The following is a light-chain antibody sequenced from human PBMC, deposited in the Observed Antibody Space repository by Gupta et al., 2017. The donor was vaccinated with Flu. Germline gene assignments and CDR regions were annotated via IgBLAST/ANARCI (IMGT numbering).Light chain of an antibody. CDR3: QLYDNWPPYS. V-gene: IGKV3D-15*01. CDR2: ATS. Sequence: ATLSVSPGERATLSCWASQSVSNNLAWYQQKPGQAPRLLIYATSTRATGIPARFSGSGYGTEFTLTISSRQSEDFAVYYCQLYDNWPPYSFGQGTKLEIK. J-gene: IGKJ2*03. CDR1: QSVSNN.